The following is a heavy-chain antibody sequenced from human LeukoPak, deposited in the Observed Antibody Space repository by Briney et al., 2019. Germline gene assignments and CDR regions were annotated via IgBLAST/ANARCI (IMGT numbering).Heavy chain of an antibody. J-gene: IGHJ6*02. V-gene: IGHV3-74*01. D-gene: IGHD6-13*01. Sequence: GGSLRLSCAASGFTFSSYWMHWVRQAPGKGLVWVSRINSDGSSTTYADSVKGRFTISRDNAKNSLYLQMNSLRAEETAVYYCARLRPYSSDWYAYYGMDVWGQGTTVTVSS. CDR2: INSDGSST. CDR1: GFTFSSYW. CDR3: ARLRPYSSDWYAYYGMDV.